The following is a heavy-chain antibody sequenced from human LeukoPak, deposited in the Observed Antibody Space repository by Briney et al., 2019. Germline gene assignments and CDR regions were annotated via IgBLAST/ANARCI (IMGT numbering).Heavy chain of an antibody. CDR1: GFTFSSYA. J-gene: IGHJ6*03. V-gene: IGHV3-30*04. CDR2: ISYDGSNK. CDR3: ARVAAAGTTFYYYYYMDV. Sequence: PRGSLRLSCAASGFTFSSYAMHWVRQAPGKGLEWVAVISYDGSNKYYADSVKGRFTISRDNSKNTLYLQMNSLRAEDTAVYYCARVAAAGTTFYYYYYMDVWGKGTTVTVSS. D-gene: IGHD6-13*01.